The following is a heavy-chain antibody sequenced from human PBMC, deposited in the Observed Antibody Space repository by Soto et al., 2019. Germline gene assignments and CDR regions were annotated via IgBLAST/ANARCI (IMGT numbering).Heavy chain of an antibody. CDR3: ARGRGYYYDSSDYWKLDT. J-gene: IGHJ5*02. Sequence: TSETLSLTCTVSGYSVSSYYWSWILQPPGKGLEWIGYIYDSENINYNPSLKSRVTISVDTSKNQFSLKLSSVTAADTAVYYCARGRGYYYDSSDYWKLDTCGQGTLVT. CDR1: GYSVSSYY. D-gene: IGHD3-22*01. CDR2: IYDSENI. V-gene: IGHV4-59*02.